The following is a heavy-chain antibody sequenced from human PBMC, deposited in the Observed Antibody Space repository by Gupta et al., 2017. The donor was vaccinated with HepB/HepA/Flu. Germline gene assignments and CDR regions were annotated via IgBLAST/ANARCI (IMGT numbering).Heavy chain of an antibody. J-gene: IGHJ4*02. CDR2: IRTKANNYAT. Sequence: EMQLVESGGGLVQPGGSLKLSCAASGFTFSGSPMQWVRQASGKGLEWVGRIRTKANNYATAYAASVKGRFTISRDDSRNTAYLQMNSLKTDDTAVYYCTRNYCSGDCSSLWGRGILVTVSS. CDR1: GFTFSGSP. V-gene: IGHV3-73*01. CDR3: TRNYCSGDCSSL. D-gene: IGHD2-21*02.